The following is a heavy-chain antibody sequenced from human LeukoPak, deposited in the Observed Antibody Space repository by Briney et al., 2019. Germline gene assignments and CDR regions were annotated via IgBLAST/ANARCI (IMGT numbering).Heavy chain of an antibody. Sequence: SETLSLTGTVSGGSISSSSYYWGWIRQPPGKGLEWIGSSYYSGSTYYNPALKSRVTISVDTSKNQFSLKLSSVTAADTAVYYCARGTGRYCSSTSCRRGSLDPWGQGTLVTVSS. CDR2: SYYSGST. D-gene: IGHD2-2*01. CDR1: GGSISSSSYY. V-gene: IGHV4-39*07. CDR3: ARGTGRYCSSTSCRRGSLDP. J-gene: IGHJ5*02.